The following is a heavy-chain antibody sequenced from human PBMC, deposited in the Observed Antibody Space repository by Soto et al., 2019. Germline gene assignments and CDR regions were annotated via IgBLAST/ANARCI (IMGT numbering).Heavy chain of an antibody. J-gene: IGHJ4*02. CDR2: LSGSGETT. CDR3: ATQGSWDTNAYSDY. CDR1: GFTFSSYA. D-gene: IGHD2-8*01. V-gene: IGHV3-23*01. Sequence: EVQLLESGGGLVQPGGSLRLSCAASGFTFSSYAMTWVRQAPGKGLEWVSGLSGSGETTYYADSVKGRITISRDNSKNTMYLQMNSLRVEDTAVYFCATQGSWDTNAYSDYWGQGTLVTVSS.